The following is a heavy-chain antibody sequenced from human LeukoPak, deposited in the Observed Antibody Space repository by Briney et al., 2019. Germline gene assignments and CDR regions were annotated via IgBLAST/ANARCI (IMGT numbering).Heavy chain of an antibody. Sequence: SETLSLTCTVSGGSISSGDYYWSCIRQPPGKGLECIGYIYYSGSTYYNPSLKSRVTISVDTSKNQFSLKLSSVTAADTAVYYCAREGSSGSFDYWGRGTLVTVSS. CDR1: GGSISSGDYY. V-gene: IGHV4-30-4*01. D-gene: IGHD3-10*01. J-gene: IGHJ4*02. CDR2: IYYSGST. CDR3: AREGSSGSFDY.